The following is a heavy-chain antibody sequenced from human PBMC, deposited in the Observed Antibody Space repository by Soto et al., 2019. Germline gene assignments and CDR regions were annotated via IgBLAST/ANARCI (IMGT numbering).Heavy chain of an antibody. D-gene: IGHD3-16*01. Sequence: QVQLVESGGGVVQPGTSLRVSCVGSGFTFRSYVMHWVRQAPGKGLEWVALTSYDGSDKYYDDSVRGRFTISRDNSRNTVDLQMDSLRLDDTALYYCARLGTTGGLDVWGQGTLVSVSS. CDR1: GFTFRSYV. CDR2: TSYDGSDK. CDR3: ARLGTTGGLDV. J-gene: IGHJ1*01. V-gene: IGHV3-30*19.